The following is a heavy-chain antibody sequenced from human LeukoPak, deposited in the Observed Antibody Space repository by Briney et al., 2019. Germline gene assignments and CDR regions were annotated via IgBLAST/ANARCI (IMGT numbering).Heavy chain of an antibody. Sequence: GGSLRLSCAASGFTVSSNYMSWVRQAPGKGLEWVSVIYSGGSTYYADSVRGRFTISRDNSKNTLHLQMNSLRAEDTAVYYCARVVRGSGWRFDPWGQGTLVTVSS. CDR2: IYSGGST. V-gene: IGHV3-66*01. CDR1: GFTVSSNY. J-gene: IGHJ5*02. CDR3: ARVVRGSGWRFDP. D-gene: IGHD6-19*01.